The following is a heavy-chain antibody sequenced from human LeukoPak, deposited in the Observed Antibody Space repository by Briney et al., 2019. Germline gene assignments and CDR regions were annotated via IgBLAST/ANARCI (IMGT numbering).Heavy chain of an antibody. CDR1: GFTFDDFG. Sequence: GGSLRLSCATSGFTFDDFGMAWVRQDPGKGPEWVSGINWNGETIAYRDSVKGRFTISRDSARRSVYLQMNSLRAEDTAVYYCARDILDYGDYGGGYWGQGTLVTVSS. V-gene: IGHV3-20*04. CDR2: INWNGETI. J-gene: IGHJ4*02. CDR3: ARDILDYGDYGGGY. D-gene: IGHD4-17*01.